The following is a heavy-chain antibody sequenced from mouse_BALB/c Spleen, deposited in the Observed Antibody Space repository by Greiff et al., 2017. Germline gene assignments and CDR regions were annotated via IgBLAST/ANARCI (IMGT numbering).Heavy chain of an antibody. CDR1: GFSLTSYG. V-gene: IGHV2-9*02. D-gene: IGHD1-2*01. CDR3: ARELRLLFAY. CDR2: IWAGGST. J-gene: IGHJ3*01. Sequence: VKLMESGPGLVAPSQSLSITCTVSGFSLTSYGVHWVRQPPGKGLEWLGVIWAGGSTNYNSALMSRLSISKDNSKSQVFLKMNSLQTDDTAMYYCARELRLLFAYWGQGTLVTVSA.